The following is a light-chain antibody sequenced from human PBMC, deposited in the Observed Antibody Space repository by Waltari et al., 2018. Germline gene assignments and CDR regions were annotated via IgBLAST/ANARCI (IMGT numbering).Light chain of an antibody. CDR2: GAS. CDR1: QGVSKS. CDR3: QHYVRLPVT. V-gene: IGKV3-20*01. J-gene: IGKJ1*01. Sequence: CRASQGVSKSVAWYHQKPGQAPRLLIYGASSRATGIPDRFSGSGSVTDFSLTISRLEPEDFAVYYCQHYVRLPVTFGQGTKVEIK.